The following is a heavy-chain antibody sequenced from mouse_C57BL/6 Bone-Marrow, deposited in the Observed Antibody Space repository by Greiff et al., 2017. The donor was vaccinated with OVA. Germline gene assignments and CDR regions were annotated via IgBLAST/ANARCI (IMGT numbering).Heavy chain of an antibody. Sequence: EVKLMESGGDLVKPGGSLKLSCAASGFTFSSYGMSWVRQTPDKRLEWVATISSGGSYTYYPDSVKGRFTISRDNAKNTLYLQMSSLKSEDTAMYYCARPHDYGSSYFDYWGQGTTLTVSS. CDR3: ARPHDYGSSYFDY. CDR2: ISSGGSYT. CDR1: GFTFSSYG. J-gene: IGHJ2*01. D-gene: IGHD1-1*01. V-gene: IGHV5-6*01.